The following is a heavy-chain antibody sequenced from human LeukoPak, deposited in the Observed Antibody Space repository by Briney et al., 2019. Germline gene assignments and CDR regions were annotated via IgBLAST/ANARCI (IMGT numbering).Heavy chain of an antibody. Sequence: SQTLSLTCTVSGGSISSGDYYGGWVRQPPGKGLEWIAYMYYSGSTYYNPSLKSRVSMSADTSQNQLSLKLSSVRAAGTAVYYCARPYYYDSRIDPWGQGILVTVSS. CDR1: GGSISSGDYY. J-gene: IGHJ5*02. CDR3: ARPYYYDSRIDP. V-gene: IGHV4-30-4*01. D-gene: IGHD3-22*01. CDR2: MYYSGST.